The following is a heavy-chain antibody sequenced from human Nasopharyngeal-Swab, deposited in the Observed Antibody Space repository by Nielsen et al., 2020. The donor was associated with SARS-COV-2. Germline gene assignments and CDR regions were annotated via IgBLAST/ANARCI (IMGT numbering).Heavy chain of an antibody. Sequence: SVKVSCKASGYTFTSYGISWVRQAPGQGLEWMGGIIPIFGTANYAQKFQGRVTITADESTSTAYMELSSLRSEDTAVYYCAREGITMLRFNWFDPWGQGTLVTSPQ. D-gene: IGHD3-10*01. CDR3: AREGITMLRFNWFDP. CDR1: GYTFTSYG. J-gene: IGHJ5*02. CDR2: IIPIFGTA. V-gene: IGHV1-69*13.